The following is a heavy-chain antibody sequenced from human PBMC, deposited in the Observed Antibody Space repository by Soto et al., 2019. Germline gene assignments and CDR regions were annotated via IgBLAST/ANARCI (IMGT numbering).Heavy chain of an antibody. V-gene: IGHV4-59*01. CDR2: IYYSGST. D-gene: IGHD6-19*01. CDR1: GGSISSYY. CDR3: ARDLGQCLGHFDY. J-gene: IGHJ4*02. Sequence: SETLSLTCTVSGGSISSYYWSWIRQPPGKGLEWIGYIYYSGSTNYNPSLKSRVTISVDTSKNQFSLKLSSVTAADTAAYYCARDLGQCLGHFDYWGQGNLVTVSS.